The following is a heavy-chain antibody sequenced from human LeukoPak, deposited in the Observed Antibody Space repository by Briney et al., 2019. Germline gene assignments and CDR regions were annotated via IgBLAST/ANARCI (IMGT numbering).Heavy chain of an antibody. CDR1: GLNFDNSA. J-gene: IGHJ4*02. Sequence: GGSLRLSCVASGLNFDNSAMHWVRQAPGKGLEWVSLISADGGSKFSADSVKSRFSISRDNSKNSLYLQMNSLRSEDTAMYYCAKESGKFDYWGQGTLVAVSS. CDR3: AKESGKFDY. V-gene: IGHV3-43*02. CDR2: ISADGGSK.